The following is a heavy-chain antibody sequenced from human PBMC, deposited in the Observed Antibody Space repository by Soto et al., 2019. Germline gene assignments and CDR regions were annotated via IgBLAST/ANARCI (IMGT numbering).Heavy chain of an antibody. CDR3: ARKLEGSVRLVEWLSYMRFDP. V-gene: IGHV4-34*01. CDR1: GDSLTGYS. D-gene: IGHD3-3*01. CDR2: INFQGTT. Sequence: PSETLSLTCGVRGDSLTGYSWSWIRQPPGKGLEWIGEINFQGTTNYHPSLRSRLSMSVDMSKSQISLNMSSVTAADTALYFCARKLEGSVRLVEWLSYMRFDPWGPGTLVTVLL. J-gene: IGHJ5*02.